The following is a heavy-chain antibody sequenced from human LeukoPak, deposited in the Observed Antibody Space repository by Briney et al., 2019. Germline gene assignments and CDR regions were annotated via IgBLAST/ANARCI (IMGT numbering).Heavy chain of an antibody. J-gene: IGHJ4*02. D-gene: IGHD3-22*01. Sequence: SETLSLTCAVSGGSISSGGYSWSWIRQPPGKDLEWIGYIYHSGNTYYNPSLKSRVTISVDRSKNQFSLKLTSVTAADTAVYYCARGGDSSGFYYYFDYWGQGTLVTVSS. CDR3: ARGGDSSGFYYYFDY. V-gene: IGHV4-30-2*01. CDR1: GGSISSGGYS. CDR2: IYHSGNT.